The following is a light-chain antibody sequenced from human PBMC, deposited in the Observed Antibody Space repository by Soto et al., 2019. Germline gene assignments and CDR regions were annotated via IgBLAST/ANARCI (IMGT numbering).Light chain of an antibody. J-gene: IGKJ4*01. V-gene: IGKV3-20*01. Sequence: EIVLTQSPGTLSLSPGERATLSCRASQSVSSSYLAWYQQKPGLAPRLLIYGASRRDTGIPDRFSGSGSGTDFTLAISRLEPEDFAVYYCQQYGSSLLTFGGGTKVEIK. CDR3: QQYGSSLLT. CDR1: QSVSSSY. CDR2: GAS.